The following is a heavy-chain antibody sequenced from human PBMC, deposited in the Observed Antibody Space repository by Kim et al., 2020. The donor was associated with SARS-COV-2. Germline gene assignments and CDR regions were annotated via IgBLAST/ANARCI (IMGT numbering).Heavy chain of an antibody. CDR3: ARLRRITMVRGVIFWFDP. Sequence: KSRVTISVDTSKNQFSLKLSSVTAADTAVYYCARLRRITMVRGVIFWFDPWGQGTLVTVSS. D-gene: IGHD3-10*01. V-gene: IGHV4-34*01. J-gene: IGHJ5*02.